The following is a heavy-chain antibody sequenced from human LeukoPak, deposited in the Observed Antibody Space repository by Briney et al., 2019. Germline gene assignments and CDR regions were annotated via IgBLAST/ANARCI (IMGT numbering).Heavy chain of an antibody. CDR3: VRDRPHNCFDP. CDR2: IWSDTTNK. Sequence: PGGSLRLSCAASGFTFSSYAMHWVRQAPGKGLEWVAVIWSDTTNKYYADSVKGRFTISRDNAKNTLYLQMNSLRVEDTAVYYCVRDRPHNCFDPWGQGTLVTVSS. V-gene: IGHV3-33*01. D-gene: IGHD6-6*01. CDR1: GFTFSSYA. J-gene: IGHJ5*02.